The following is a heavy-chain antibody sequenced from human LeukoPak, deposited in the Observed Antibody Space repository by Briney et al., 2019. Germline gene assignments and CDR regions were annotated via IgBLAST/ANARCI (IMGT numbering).Heavy chain of an antibody. V-gene: IGHV3-21*06. CDR1: GFTFSSYS. CDR2: ISSSSSYI. Sequence: GGSLRLSCAASGFTFSSYSMNWVRQAPGKGLEWVSSISSSSSYIYYADSVKGRFTISRDNSKNTLYLQMSSLRGEDTAVYYCARPYHSSVTPRGHYYYGMDVWGQGTTVTVSS. CDR3: ARPYHSSVTPRGHYYYGMDV. D-gene: IGHD4-17*01. J-gene: IGHJ6*02.